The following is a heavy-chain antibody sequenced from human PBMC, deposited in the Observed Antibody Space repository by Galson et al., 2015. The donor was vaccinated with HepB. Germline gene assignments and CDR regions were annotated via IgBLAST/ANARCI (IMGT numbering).Heavy chain of an antibody. D-gene: IGHD2-15*01. CDR1: GGTFSSYA. CDR2: INPSGGST. J-gene: IGHJ6*02. V-gene: IGHV1-46*01. Sequence: SVKVSCKASGGTFSSYAISWVRQAPGQGLGWMGIINPSGGSTSYAQKFQGRVTMTRDTSTSTVYMELSSLRSEDTAVYYCAGYCSGGSCYSSSDYYYGMDVWGQGTTVTVSS. CDR3: AGYCSGGSCYSSSDYYYGMDV.